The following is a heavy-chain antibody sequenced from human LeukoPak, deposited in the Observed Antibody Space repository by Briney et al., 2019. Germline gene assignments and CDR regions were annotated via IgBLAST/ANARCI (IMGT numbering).Heavy chain of an antibody. Sequence: GGSLRLSCAVSGFTFSSYEMNWVRQAPGKGLEWVSYISSSGTYIYYADSVKGRFTISRDNAKNSLYLQMNSLVAEDTGVYYCARGRGVVATTTQGDWGQGTLVTVSS. J-gene: IGHJ4*02. CDR2: ISSSGTYI. V-gene: IGHV3-48*03. D-gene: IGHD1-26*01. CDR3: ARGRGVVATTTQGD. CDR1: GFTFSSYE.